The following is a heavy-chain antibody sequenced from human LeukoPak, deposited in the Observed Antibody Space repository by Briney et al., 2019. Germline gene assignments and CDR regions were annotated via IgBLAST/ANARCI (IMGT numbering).Heavy chain of an antibody. J-gene: IGHJ3*02. D-gene: IGHD3-22*01. Sequence: ASVKVSCKASGYTFTGYYMHWVRQAPGQGLEWMGIINPSGGSTSYAQKFQGRVTMTRDTSTSTVYMELSSLRSEDTAVYYCARDKYYYDSSGYYDAFDIWGQGTMVTVSS. V-gene: IGHV1-46*01. CDR1: GYTFTGYY. CDR3: ARDKYYYDSSGYYDAFDI. CDR2: INPSGGST.